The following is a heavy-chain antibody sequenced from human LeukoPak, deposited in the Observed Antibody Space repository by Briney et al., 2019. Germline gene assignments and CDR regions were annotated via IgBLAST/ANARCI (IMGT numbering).Heavy chain of an antibody. CDR2: IYTSGST. V-gene: IGHV4-4*07. J-gene: IGHJ6*03. CDR3: ARDLPYSGSYYYYYYYMGV. CDR1: GGSITTYY. Sequence: SETLSLTCTVSGGSITTYYWSWIRQPAGKGLEWIGRIYTSGSTNYNPSLKSRVTMSVDTSKNQFSLKLSSVTAADTAVYYCARDLPYSGSYYYYYYYMGVWGKGTTVTVSS. D-gene: IGHD1-26*01.